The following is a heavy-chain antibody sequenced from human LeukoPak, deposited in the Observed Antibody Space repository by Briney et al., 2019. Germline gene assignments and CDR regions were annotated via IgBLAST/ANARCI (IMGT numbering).Heavy chain of an antibody. V-gene: IGHV3-30*02. CDR1: GFTFSSYG. CDR3: AKDSYDFWSGYYSTLFDY. CDR2: IGYDGSNK. J-gene: IGHJ4*02. D-gene: IGHD3-3*01. Sequence: PGGSLRLSCAASGFTFSSYGMHWVRQAPGKGLEWVAFIGYDGSNKYYADSVKGRFTISRDNSKNTLYLQMNSLRAEDTAVYYCAKDSYDFWSGYYSTLFDYWGQGTLVTVSS.